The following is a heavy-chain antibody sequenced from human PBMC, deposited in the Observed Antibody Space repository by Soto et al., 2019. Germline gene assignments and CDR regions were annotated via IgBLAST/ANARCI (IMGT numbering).Heavy chain of an antibody. Sequence: QVQLVQSGADVKKPGASVKVSCKTSGYTFSGYFMHWLRQAPGQGLEWMGWMNPNSGGTDYAQNFQGRVSMTWDTSISTAYMEFIRLRSDDTAIYYCARGYYSSSWRVFDYWGQGTLVTVSS. CDR2: MNPNSGGT. V-gene: IGHV1-2*02. J-gene: IGHJ4*02. CDR1: GYTFSGYF. CDR3: ARGYYSSSWRVFDY. D-gene: IGHD6-13*01.